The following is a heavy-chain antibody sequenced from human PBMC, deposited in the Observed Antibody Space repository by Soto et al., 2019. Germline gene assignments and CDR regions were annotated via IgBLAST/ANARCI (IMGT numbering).Heavy chain of an antibody. J-gene: IGHJ4*02. Sequence: QIQLVQSGAEVKEPGASVKVSCKASGYTFSSYHITWVRQAPGQGLEWMGWISAYNGNTNYAQNLQGRVTMTTDPSTSTAYMEPRSLTSDDTAVYYCARDLPPVDYWGQGTLVTVSS. CDR2: ISAYNGNT. V-gene: IGHV1-18*01. CDR1: GYTFSSYH. CDR3: ARDLPPVDY.